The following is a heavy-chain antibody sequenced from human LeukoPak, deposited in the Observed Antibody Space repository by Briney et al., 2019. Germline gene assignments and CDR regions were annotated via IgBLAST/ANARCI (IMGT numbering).Heavy chain of an antibody. V-gene: IGHV3-7*03. CDR1: GFTLSNHW. D-gene: IGHD2-8*01. J-gene: IGHJ6*02. CDR2: VNRDGSET. CDR3: VRNNAMDV. Sequence: PGGSLRLSCAASGFTLSNHWMTWVRQVPGRGPAWVANVNRDGSETYYLDSVKGRFTISIDNAKNSLYLQMNCRRAEDTALYYCVRNNAMDVWGQGTTVIVSS.